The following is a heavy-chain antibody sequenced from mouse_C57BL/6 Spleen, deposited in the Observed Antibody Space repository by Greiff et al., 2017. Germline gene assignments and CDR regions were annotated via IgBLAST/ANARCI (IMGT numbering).Heavy chain of an antibody. CDR1: GYTFTSYW. D-gene: IGHD2-1*01. J-gene: IGHJ2*01. CDR3: AREGIYRRY. CDR2: IYPGSGST. V-gene: IGHV1-55*01. Sequence: QVQLQQPRAELVKPGASVKMSCKASGYTFTSYWITWVKQRPGQGLEWIGDIYPGSGSTNSNEKFKSKATLTVDTSSSTAYMQLSSLTSEDSAVYYGAREGIYRRYWGQGTTLTVSS.